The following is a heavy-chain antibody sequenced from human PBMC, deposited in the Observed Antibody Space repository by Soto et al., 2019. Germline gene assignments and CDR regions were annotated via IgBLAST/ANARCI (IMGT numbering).Heavy chain of an antibody. CDR2: ICHSGPT. CDR3: ARDSRYCPGGGCSIMGDAFDV. D-gene: IGHD2-15*01. CDR1: RFSVPNNKY. J-gene: IGHJ3*01. Sequence: QAQLQEAGPGLVRPSGTLSLTGTVSRFSVPNNKYWNWVRKSPGEALEWFGEICHSGPTYYNPFLSGRASISMDKSKNQISLNLTSVTAADTAVYYCARDSRYCPGGGCSIMGDAFDVWGQGTRVTVSS. V-gene: IGHV4-4*02.